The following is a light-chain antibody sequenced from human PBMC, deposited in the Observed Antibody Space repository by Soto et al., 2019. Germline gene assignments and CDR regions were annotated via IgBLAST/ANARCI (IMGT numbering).Light chain of an antibody. CDR2: EVS. J-gene: IGLJ1*01. CDR1: SSDVGGYNY. V-gene: IGLV2-8*01. CDR3: SSNAASNNYI. Sequence: QSVLTQPPSASGSPGQSVTISCTGTSSDVGGYNYVSWYQQHPGKAPKLMIYEVSKRPPGVPDRFSGSKSGNTASLTVSGLQAEDEADYYCSSNAASNNYIFGTGTKVTVL.